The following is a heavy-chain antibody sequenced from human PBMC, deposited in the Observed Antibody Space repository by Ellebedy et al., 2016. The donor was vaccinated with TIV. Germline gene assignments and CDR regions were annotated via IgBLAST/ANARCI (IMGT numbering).Heavy chain of an antibody. V-gene: IGHV1-18*01. CDR3: ARGSTAWGEGDVSFGMDV. J-gene: IGHJ6*02. Sequence: ASVKVSCXASGYTFSNHGVSWVRQAPGQGLEWVGWISPHNGRTAYGQRFQGRVTMTTDTSTSTAYMDLRSLNSDDTATYYCARGSTAWGEGDVSFGMDVWGQGTTVTVSS. CDR2: ISPHNGRT. CDR1: GYTFSNHG. D-gene: IGHD3-16*01.